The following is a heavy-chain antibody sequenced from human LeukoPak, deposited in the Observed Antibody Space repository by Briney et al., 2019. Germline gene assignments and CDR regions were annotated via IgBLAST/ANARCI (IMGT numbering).Heavy chain of an antibody. Sequence: SETLSLTCTVSGGSISSYYWSWIRQPPGEGLQWIGYIYYRGSTNDNPSLKSRVTISVDTSKNQFSLKLSSVTAADTAVYYCARDYYDSSGYYSLFGYWGQGTLVTVSS. CDR1: GGSISSYY. D-gene: IGHD3-22*01. V-gene: IGHV4-59*01. CDR2: IYYRGST. J-gene: IGHJ4*02. CDR3: ARDYYDSSGYYSLFGY.